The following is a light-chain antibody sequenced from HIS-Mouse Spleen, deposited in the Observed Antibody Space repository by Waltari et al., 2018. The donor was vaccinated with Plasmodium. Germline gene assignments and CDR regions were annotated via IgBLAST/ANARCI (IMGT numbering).Light chain of an antibody. J-gene: IGLJ3*02. CDR2: EDS. CDR1: ALSIKY. Sequence: SYELTQPPSVSVSPGQTARITCSGDALSIKYAYWYQEKSGQAPVLGIYEDSKRPSGDPERFSGDRSGTMDSLTISGAQVEDEADYYCYSTDGSGNHRVFGGGTKLTVL. CDR3: YSTDGSGNHRV. V-gene: IGLV3-10*01.